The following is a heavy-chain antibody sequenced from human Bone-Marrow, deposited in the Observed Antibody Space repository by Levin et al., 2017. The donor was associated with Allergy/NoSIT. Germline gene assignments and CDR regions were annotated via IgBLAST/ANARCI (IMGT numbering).Heavy chain of an antibody. CDR2: IIPIFGTA. J-gene: IGHJ4*02. Sequence: EASVKVSCKASGGTFSSYAISWVRQAPGQGLEWMGGIIPIFGTANYAQKFQGRVTITADKSTSTAYMELSSLRSEDTAVYYCARGTMVRGVTMDAYYFDYWGQGTLVTVSS. CDR3: ARGTMVRGVTMDAYYFDY. D-gene: IGHD3-10*01. V-gene: IGHV1-69*06. CDR1: GGTFSSYA.